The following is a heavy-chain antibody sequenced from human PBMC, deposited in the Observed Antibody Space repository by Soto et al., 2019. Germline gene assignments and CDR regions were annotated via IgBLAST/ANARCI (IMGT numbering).Heavy chain of an antibody. CDR2: ISYDGSNK. D-gene: IGHD4-17*01. CDR1: GFTFSSYA. Sequence: GGSLRLSCAASGFTFSSYAMHWVRQAPGKGLEWVAVISYDGSNKYYADSVKGRFTISRDNSKNTLYLQMNSLRAEDTAVYYCARDSPVYGDYGYYFDYWGQGTLVTVSS. CDR3: ARDSPVYGDYGYYFDY. V-gene: IGHV3-30-3*01. J-gene: IGHJ4*02.